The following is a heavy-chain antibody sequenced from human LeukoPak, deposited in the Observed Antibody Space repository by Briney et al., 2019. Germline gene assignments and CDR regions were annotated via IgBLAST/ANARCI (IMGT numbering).Heavy chain of an antibody. Sequence: SETLSLTCTVSGGSISSYYWSWIRQPAGKGLEWIGRIYTSGSTYYTPSLKSRVTMSVDTSKNQFSLKLSSVTAADTAVYYCARGALYDFWSGYYFGVNYYYYMDVWGKGTTVTVSS. CDR3: ARGALYDFWSGYYFGVNYYYYMDV. J-gene: IGHJ6*03. CDR1: GGSISSYY. CDR2: IYTSGST. V-gene: IGHV4-4*07. D-gene: IGHD3-3*01.